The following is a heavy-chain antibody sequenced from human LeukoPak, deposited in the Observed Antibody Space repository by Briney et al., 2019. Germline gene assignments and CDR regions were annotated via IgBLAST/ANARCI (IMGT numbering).Heavy chain of an antibody. CDR1: GGSISSYY. J-gene: IGHJ6*03. D-gene: IGHD1-7*01. CDR3: ARVPYNWNYVASNYYYYMDV. Sequence: SETLSLTCTVSGGSISSYYWNWIRQPPGKGLEWIGYIYNSGSTNNNPSLKSRVTISVDTSKKQFSLKLSSVTAADAAVYYCARVPYNWNYVASNYYYYMDVWGKGTTVTVSS. CDR2: IYNSGST. V-gene: IGHV4-59*01.